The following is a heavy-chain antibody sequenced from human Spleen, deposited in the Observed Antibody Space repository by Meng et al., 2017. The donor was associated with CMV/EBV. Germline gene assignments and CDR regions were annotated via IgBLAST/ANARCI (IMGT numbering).Heavy chain of an antibody. Sequence: GESLKISCAASGFTFSSYWMSWVRQDPGKGLEWVANIEQDGSEKYYVDSVKGRFTISRDNAKNSLYLPMNSLRAEDTAVYYCAREKWTVTILYYYYGMDVWGQGTTVTVSS. CDR2: IEQDGSEK. CDR3: AREKWTVTILYYYYGMDV. V-gene: IGHV3-7*01. J-gene: IGHJ6*02. CDR1: GFTFSSYW. D-gene: IGHD4-11*01.